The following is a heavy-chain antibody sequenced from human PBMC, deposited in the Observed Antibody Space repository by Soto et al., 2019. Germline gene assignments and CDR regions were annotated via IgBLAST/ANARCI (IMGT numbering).Heavy chain of an antibody. CDR1: GGTFSSYA. CDR3: ARGHIAAAGSEGDHYYYYGMDV. V-gene: IGHV1-69*12. D-gene: IGHD6-13*01. J-gene: IGHJ6*02. CDR2: IIPIFCTA. Sequence: QVQLVQSGAEVKKPGSSVKVSCKASGGTFSSYAISWVRQAPGQGLEWMGGIIPIFCTANYAQKFQGRVTITADESTSTAYTELSSLRSEDTAVYYGARGHIAAAGSEGDHYYYYGMDVWGQGTTVRVSS.